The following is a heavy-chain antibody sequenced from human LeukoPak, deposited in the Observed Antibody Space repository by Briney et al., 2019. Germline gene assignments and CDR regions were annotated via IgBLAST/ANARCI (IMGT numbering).Heavy chain of an antibody. CDR3: ARLRVRVRGAFDY. Sequence: GGSLRLSCAASGFTFDDYAMHWVRQAPGKGLEWVSGISWNSGSIGYADSVKGRFTISRDNAKNSLYLQMNSLRAEDTAVYYCARLRVRVRGAFDYWGQGTLVTVSS. CDR1: GFTFDDYA. D-gene: IGHD3-10*01. V-gene: IGHV3-9*01. CDR2: ISWNSGSI. J-gene: IGHJ4*02.